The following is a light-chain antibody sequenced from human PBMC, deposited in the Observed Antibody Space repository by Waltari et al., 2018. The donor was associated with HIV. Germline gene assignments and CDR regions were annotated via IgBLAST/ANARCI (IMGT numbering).Light chain of an antibody. J-gene: IGLJ3*02. V-gene: IGLV1-44*01. CDR3: AAWDDSLNGWV. CDR2: SHS. CDR1: SSNIGSNT. Sequence: QSVLTQPPSASGTPGQRVTISCSGSSSNIGSNTVNWYQQLPGTAPKLLIYSHSQRPSGVPDRFSGSRSGTSASLAISGLQSEDEADYYCAAWDDSLNGWVFGGGTKLTVL.